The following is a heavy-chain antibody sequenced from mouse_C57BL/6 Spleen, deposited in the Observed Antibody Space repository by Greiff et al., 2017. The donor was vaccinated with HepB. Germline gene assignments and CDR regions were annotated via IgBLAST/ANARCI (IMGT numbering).Heavy chain of an antibody. CDR2: IHPNSGST. CDR3: ARRESYSKPMDY. D-gene: IGHD2-5*01. V-gene: IGHV1-64*01. Sequence: QVHVKPPGAELVKPGASVKLSCKASGYTFTSYWMHWVKQRPGQGLEWIGMIHPNSGSTNYNEKFKSKATLTVDKSSSTAYMQLSSLTSEDSAVYYCARRESYSKPMDYWGQGTSVTVSS. CDR1: GYTFTSYW. J-gene: IGHJ4*01.